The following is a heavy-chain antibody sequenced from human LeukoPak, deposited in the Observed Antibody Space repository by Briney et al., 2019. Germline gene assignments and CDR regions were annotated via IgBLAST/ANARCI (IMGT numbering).Heavy chain of an antibody. V-gene: IGHV4-59*01. J-gene: IGHJ4*02. D-gene: IGHD3-22*01. CDR3: ARGYDYDSSGYPDY. CDR1: GGSISSYY. Sequence: SETLSLTCTVSGGSISSYYWSWIRQPPGKGLEWIGHIYYSGSTNYNPSLKSRVTISVDTSKNQFSLKLSSVTAADTAVYYCARGYDYDSSGYPDYWGQGTLVTVSS. CDR2: IYYSGST.